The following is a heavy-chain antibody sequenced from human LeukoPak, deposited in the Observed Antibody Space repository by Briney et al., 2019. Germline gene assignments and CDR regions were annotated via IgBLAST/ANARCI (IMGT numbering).Heavy chain of an antibody. V-gene: IGHV3-7*01. CDR2: IKQDGSEK. J-gene: IGHJ6*02. D-gene: IGHD3-9*01. CDR1: GFTFSSYW. Sequence: GGSLRLSCAASGFTFSSYWMSWVRQAPGKGLEWVANIKQDGSEKYYVDSVKGRFTISRDNAKNSLYLQMNSLRAEDTAVYYCAREGGNPDYDILTGYKGRYGMDVWGQGTTVTVSS. CDR3: AREGGNPDYDILTGYKGRYGMDV.